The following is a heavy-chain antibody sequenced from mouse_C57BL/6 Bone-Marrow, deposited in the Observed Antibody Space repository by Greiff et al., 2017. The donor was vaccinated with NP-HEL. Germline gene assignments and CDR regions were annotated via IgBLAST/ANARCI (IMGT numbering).Heavy chain of an antibody. CDR1: GYTFTEYT. D-gene: IGHD2-4*01. V-gene: IGHV1-62-2*01. CDR3: ARPNYATWFAY. Sequence: VNVVESGAELVKPGASVKLSCKASGYTFTEYTIHWVKQRSGQGLEWIGWFYPGSGSITYNEKFKDKATLTADKSSSTVYMELSRLTSEDSAVYFCARPNYATWFAYWGQGTLVTVSA. J-gene: IGHJ3*01. CDR2: FYPGSGSI.